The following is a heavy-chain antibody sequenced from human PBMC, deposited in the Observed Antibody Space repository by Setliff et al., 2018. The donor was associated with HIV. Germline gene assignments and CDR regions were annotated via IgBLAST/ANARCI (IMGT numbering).Heavy chain of an antibody. CDR2: ISGSGGST. CDR1: RFTFSNYA. V-gene: IGHV3-23*01. D-gene: IGHD3-22*01. CDR3: AKTYYYDSSGYYYFDS. J-gene: IGHJ4*02. Sequence: GGSLRLSCAASRFTFSNYAVTWVRQAPGKGLEWVSVISGSGGSTYYADSVKGRFTISRDNSKNTLYLQMNSLRTEDTAVYYCAKTYYYDSSGYYYFDSWGQGTLVTVS.